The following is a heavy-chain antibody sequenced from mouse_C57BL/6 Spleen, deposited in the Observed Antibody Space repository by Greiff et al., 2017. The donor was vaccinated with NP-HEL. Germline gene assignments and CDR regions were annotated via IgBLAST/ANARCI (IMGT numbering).Heavy chain of an antibody. V-gene: IGHV1-80*01. Sequence: VQLQQSGAELVKPGASVKISCKASGYAFRSYWLNWVKQRPGKGLEWIGQIYPGDGDTNYNGKFKGKATLTADKSSSTAYMQLSSLTSEDSAVYFCARWAVVGGYFDVWGTGTTVTVSS. CDR2: IYPGDGDT. J-gene: IGHJ1*03. D-gene: IGHD1-1*01. CDR1: GYAFRSYW. CDR3: ARWAVVGGYFDV.